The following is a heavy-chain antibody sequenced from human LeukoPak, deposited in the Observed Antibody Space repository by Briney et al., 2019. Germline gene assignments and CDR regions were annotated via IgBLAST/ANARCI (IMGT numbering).Heavy chain of an antibody. J-gene: IGHJ4*02. CDR2: IIPIFGTA. Sequence: SVKVSCKASGGTFSSYAISWVRQAPGQGLEWMGGIIPIFGTANYAQKFQGRVTITTDESTSTAYMELSSLRSEDTAMYYCARPAAGLGGFDYWGQGTLVTVSS. V-gene: IGHV1-69*05. CDR3: ARPAAGLGGFDY. CDR1: GGTFSSYA. D-gene: IGHD3-16*01.